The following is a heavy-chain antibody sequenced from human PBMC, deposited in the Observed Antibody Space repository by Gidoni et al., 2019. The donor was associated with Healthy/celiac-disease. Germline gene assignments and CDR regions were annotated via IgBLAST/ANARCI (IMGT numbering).Heavy chain of an antibody. D-gene: IGHD1-26*01. CDR1: GFTFSSYW. J-gene: IGHJ4*02. V-gene: IGHV3-7*01. CDR2: IKQDGSEK. CDR3: AGSQYYFDY. Sequence: EVQLAESGGGWVQPGGSLRLSCTASGFTFSSYWMSWVCQAPGKGLEWVANIKQDGSEKCYVDSVKCRFTISRDNAKNSLYLQMNSLRAEDTAVYYCAGSQYYFDYWGQGTLVTVSS.